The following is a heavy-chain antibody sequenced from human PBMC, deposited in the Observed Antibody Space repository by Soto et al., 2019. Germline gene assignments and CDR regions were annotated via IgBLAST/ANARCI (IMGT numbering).Heavy chain of an antibody. Sequence: QVQLVESGGGLVKPGGSLRLSCAASGFTFSDYYMSWIRQAPGKGLEWVSYISSSSSYTNYADSVKGRFTSSRDNAKNSRYLQMNSLRAEDTAVYYCARDTLTSAFDIWGQGTMVTVSS. V-gene: IGHV3-11*05. CDR3: ARDTLTSAFDI. CDR2: ISSSSSYT. CDR1: GFTFSDYY. J-gene: IGHJ3*02. D-gene: IGHD4-4*01.